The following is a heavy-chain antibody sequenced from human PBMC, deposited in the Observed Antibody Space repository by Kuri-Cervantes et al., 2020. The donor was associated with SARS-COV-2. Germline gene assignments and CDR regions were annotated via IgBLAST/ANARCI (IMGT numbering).Heavy chain of an antibody. V-gene: IGHV3-23*01. CDR2: ISYSGENT. D-gene: IGHD5-12*01. CDR3: AKGSRRSVASLIFDY. CDR1: AFTFSNYG. J-gene: IGHJ4*02. Sequence: GESLKISCAASAFTFSNYGMSWVRQAPGKGLEWVAIISYSGENTYYADSVKGRFTISRDNSKNTVYLQMNSLRAEDMAIYHCAKGSRRSVASLIFDYWGQGTLVTVSS.